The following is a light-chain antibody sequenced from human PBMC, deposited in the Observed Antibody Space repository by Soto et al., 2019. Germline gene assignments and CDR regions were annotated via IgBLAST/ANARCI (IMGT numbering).Light chain of an antibody. CDR2: EVV. Sequence: SDLTQPAFVSGSPGQAITISWYGTINDVGNGYDSVSWYQHHPGKAPKLIIYEVVNRPSGVSNRFSGSKFGNTASLTISGLQAEDEADFYCSSYTPDSRPYVFGTCTKVTVL. CDR1: INDVGNGYDS. CDR3: SSYTPDSRPYV. J-gene: IGLJ1*01. V-gene: IGLV2-14*01.